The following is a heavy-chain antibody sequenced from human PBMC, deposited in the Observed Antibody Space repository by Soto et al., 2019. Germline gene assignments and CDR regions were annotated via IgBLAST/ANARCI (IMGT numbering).Heavy chain of an antibody. J-gene: IGHJ6*03. D-gene: IGHD6-19*01. Sequence: GGSLRLSCAASGFTFSSYGMHWVRQAPGKGLEWVAVIWYDGSNKYYADSVKGRFTISRDNSKNTLYLQMNSLRAEDTAVYYCARDEGIAVAGTWPNYYYYMDVWGKGTTVTVS. CDR1: GFTFSSYG. CDR3: ARDEGIAVAGTWPNYYYYMDV. CDR2: IWYDGSNK. V-gene: IGHV3-33*01.